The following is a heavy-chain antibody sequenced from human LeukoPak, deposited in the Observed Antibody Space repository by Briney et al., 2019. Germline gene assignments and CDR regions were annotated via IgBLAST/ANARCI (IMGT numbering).Heavy chain of an antibody. CDR3: AKDLGFRVGATAGGDY. V-gene: IGHV3-48*01. CDR2: ISSSSSTI. Sequence: QPGGSLRLSCAASGFTFSSYSTNWVRQAPGKGLEWVSYISSSSSTIYYAASVKGRFTISRDNAKNSLYLQMNSLRAEDTAVYYCAKDLGFRVGATAGGDYWGQGTLVTVSS. J-gene: IGHJ4*02. D-gene: IGHD1-26*01. CDR1: GFTFSSYS.